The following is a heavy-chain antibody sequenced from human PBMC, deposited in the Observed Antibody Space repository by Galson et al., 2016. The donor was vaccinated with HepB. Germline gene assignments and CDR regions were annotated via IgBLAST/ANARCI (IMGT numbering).Heavy chain of an antibody. D-gene: IGHD1-20*01. CDR1: GFTVSDNH. J-gene: IGHJ5*02. V-gene: IGHV3-53*01. CDR3: ARGAYNWNDVVFWFDP. Sequence: SLRLSCAAAGFTVSDNHVTWIRQAPGKGLECVSVIFGRGNTYYADSVAGRFTISRDNTKTTLYLKMNSLRAEDTCLYYCARGAYNWNDVVFWFDPWGQGTLVTVSS. CDR2: IFGRGNT.